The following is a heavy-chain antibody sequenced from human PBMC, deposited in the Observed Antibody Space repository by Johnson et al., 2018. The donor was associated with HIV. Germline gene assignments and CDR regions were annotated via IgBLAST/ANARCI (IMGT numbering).Heavy chain of an antibody. V-gene: IGHV3-66*01. CDR1: GFTFSSYA. J-gene: IGHJ3*02. CDR2: IYSGGRT. Sequence: EQLVESGGGVVQPGRSLRLSCAASGFTFSSYAMHWVRQAPGKGLEWVSGIYSGGRTYYADSVEGRFTISRDNSKNTLYLQMNSLRAEDTAVYFCARDRRYYDSSGYYHDAFDIWGQGTMVTVSS. CDR3: ARDRRYYDSSGYYHDAFDI. D-gene: IGHD3-22*01.